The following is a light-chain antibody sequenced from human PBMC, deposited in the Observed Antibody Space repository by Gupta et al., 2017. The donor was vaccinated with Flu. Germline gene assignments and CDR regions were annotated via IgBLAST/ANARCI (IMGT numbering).Light chain of an antibody. Sequence: RATLSCRASQSISSSHLAWYQQKPGQAPRLLIYDASSRATDVPDRFSGSESGTDFTFTISRLETEDFAVYYCQQYGSSPMYTFGQGTKLEIK. CDR1: QSISSSH. V-gene: IGKV3-20*01. CDR3: QQYGSSPMYT. CDR2: DAS. J-gene: IGKJ2*01.